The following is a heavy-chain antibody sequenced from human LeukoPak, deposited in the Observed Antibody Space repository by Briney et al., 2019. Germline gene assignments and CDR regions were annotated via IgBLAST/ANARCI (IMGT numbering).Heavy chain of an antibody. D-gene: IGHD3-10*01. J-gene: IGHJ4*02. CDR2: ISTYNGNT. CDR1: GYTFTSYG. CDR3: ARDFGYYGSGSYSY. Sequence: GASVKVSCKASGYTFTSYGISWVRQAPGHGLEWMGWISTYNGNTKYAQKLQGRVTMTTDTSTSTAYMELRSLRSDDTAVYYCARDFGYYGSGSYSYWGQGTLVTVSS. V-gene: IGHV1-18*01.